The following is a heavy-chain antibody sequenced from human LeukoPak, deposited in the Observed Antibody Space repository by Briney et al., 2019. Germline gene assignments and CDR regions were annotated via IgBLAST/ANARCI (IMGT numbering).Heavy chain of an antibody. CDR2: INHSGST. Sequence: SETLSLTCAVYGGSFSGYYWSWIRQPPGKGLEWIGEINHSGSTSYNPSLKSRVTISVDTSKNQFSLKLSSVTAADTAVYYCARGRKQAAQYYFDYWGQGTLVTVSS. CDR1: GGSFSGYY. V-gene: IGHV4-34*01. J-gene: IGHJ4*02. CDR3: ARGRKQAAQYYFDY. D-gene: IGHD6-6*01.